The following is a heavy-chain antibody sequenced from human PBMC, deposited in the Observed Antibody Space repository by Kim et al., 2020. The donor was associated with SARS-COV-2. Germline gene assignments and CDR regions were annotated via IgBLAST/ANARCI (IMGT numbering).Heavy chain of an antibody. J-gene: IGHJ6*02. CDR1: GGTFSSYA. V-gene: IGHV1-69*13. Sequence: SVKVSCKASGGTFSSYAISWVRQAPGQGLEWMGGIIPIFGTANYAQKFQGRVTITADESTSTAYMELSSLRSEDTAVYYCASAPEYSSSSGSLSYYYYYGMDVWGQGTTVTVSS. CDR2: IIPIFGTA. CDR3: ASAPEYSSSSGSLSYYYYYGMDV. D-gene: IGHD6-6*01.